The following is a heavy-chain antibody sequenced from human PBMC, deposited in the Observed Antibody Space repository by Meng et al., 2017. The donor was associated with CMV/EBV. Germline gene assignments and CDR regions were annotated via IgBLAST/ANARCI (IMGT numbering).Heavy chain of an antibody. Sequence: HVQLVQSGDYVKKPGSAVKVSCKASGGNFSSYAISWVRQAPGQGLEWMGGIIPIFGTANYAQKFQGRVTITADESTSTAYMELSSLRSEDTAVYYCASADDIGMDYWGQGTLVTVSS. J-gene: IGHJ4*02. CDR2: IIPIFGTA. CDR1: GGNFSSYA. V-gene: IGHV1-69*12. D-gene: IGHD3-9*01. CDR3: ASADDIGMDY.